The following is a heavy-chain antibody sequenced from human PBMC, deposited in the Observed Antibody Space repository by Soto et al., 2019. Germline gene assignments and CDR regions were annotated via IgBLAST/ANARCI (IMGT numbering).Heavy chain of an antibody. Sequence: ASVKVSCNASSYTFTSYYMHWARHAPGQGLEWMGIINPSGGSTSYAQKFQGRVTMTRDTTTSTVYMELSSLRSEDTAVYYCARQQLNYYYGMDVWGQGTTVTVSS. CDR1: SYTFTSYY. D-gene: IGHD6-13*01. J-gene: IGHJ6*02. CDR2: INPSGGST. V-gene: IGHV1-46*01. CDR3: ARQQLNYYYGMDV.